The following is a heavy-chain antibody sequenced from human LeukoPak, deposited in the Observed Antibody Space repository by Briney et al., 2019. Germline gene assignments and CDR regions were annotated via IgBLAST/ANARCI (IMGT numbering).Heavy chain of an antibody. Sequence: SETLSLTCTVSGGSISSYYWSWIRQPPGKGLEWIGYIYYSGSTNYNPSLKSRVTISVDTSKNQFSLKLSSVTAADTAVYYCAGKDIVVVVAAISSWFDPWGQGTLVTVSS. V-gene: IGHV4-59*12. CDR3: AGKDIVVVVAAISSWFDP. J-gene: IGHJ5*02. CDR2: IYYSGST. CDR1: GGSISSYY. D-gene: IGHD2-15*01.